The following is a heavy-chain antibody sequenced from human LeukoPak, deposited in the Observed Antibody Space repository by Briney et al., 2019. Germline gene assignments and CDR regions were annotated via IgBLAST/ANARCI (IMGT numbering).Heavy chain of an antibody. V-gene: IGHV3-48*01. CDR1: GFTFSSYS. J-gene: IGHJ4*02. CDR3: ARDLSGSYGY. D-gene: IGHD1-26*01. CDR2: ISTSSSPI. Sequence: GGPLRLSCAASGFTFSSYSMNWVRQAPGKGLEWISYISTSSSPIYYADPVKGRFTISRDNAKNSLYLQMNSLRAEDTAVYYCARDLSGSYGYWGQGTLVTVSS.